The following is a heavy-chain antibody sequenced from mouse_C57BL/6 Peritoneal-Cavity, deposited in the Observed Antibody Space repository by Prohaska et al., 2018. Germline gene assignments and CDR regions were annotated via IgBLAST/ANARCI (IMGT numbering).Heavy chain of an antibody. Sequence: VKLLQSGGGLVQPGGSLKLSCAASGIDFSRYWMSWVRRAPGKGLEWIGVIKPDSSTINYAPSLKDKFIISRDNVKNTLYLQMSKVRSEDTALYYCARQLRGDYFDYWGQGTTLTVSS. J-gene: IGHJ2*01. CDR1: GIDFSRYW. CDR3: ARQLRGDYFDY. D-gene: IGHD1-1*01. V-gene: IGHV4-1*01. CDR2: IKPDSSTI.